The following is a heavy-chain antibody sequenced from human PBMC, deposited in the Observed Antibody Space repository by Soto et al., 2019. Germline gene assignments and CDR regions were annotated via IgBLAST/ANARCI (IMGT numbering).Heavy chain of an antibody. CDR1: GGSISSGGYY. V-gene: IGHV4-31*03. CDR2: IYYSGST. Sequence: QVQLQESGPGLVKPSQTLSLTCTVSGGSISSGGYYWSWIRQHPGKGLEWIGYIYYSGSTYYNPSLKSRVTIAVDTSKNQFSLKLSSVTAADTAVYYCARGRGKISGYYPFFDYWGQGTLVTVSS. J-gene: IGHJ4*02. CDR3: ARGRGKISGYYPFFDY. D-gene: IGHD3-22*01.